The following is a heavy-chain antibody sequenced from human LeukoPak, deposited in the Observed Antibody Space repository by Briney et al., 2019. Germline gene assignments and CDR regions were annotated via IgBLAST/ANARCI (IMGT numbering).Heavy chain of an antibody. CDR1: GGTFSSYA. J-gene: IGHJ4*02. Sequence: GSSVKVSCKASGGTFSSYAISWVRQAPGQGLEWMGRIIPILGIANYAQKFQGRVTITADKSTSTAYMELSSLRSEDTAVYYCARDQGGYYDPLGFDYWGQGTLVTVSS. CDR3: ARDQGGYYDPLGFDY. CDR2: IIPILGIA. V-gene: IGHV1-69*04. D-gene: IGHD3-22*01.